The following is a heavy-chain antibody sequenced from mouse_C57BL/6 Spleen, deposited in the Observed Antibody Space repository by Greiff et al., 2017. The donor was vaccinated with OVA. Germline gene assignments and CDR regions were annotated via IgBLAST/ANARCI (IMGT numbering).Heavy chain of an antibody. V-gene: IGHV14-2*01. D-gene: IGHD4-1*01. CDR1: GFNIKDYY. CDR3: ARSGLGRRFAY. J-gene: IGHJ3*01. Sequence: EVQLQQSGAELVKPGASVKLSCTASGFNIKDYYMHWVKQRPEQGLEWIGRIDPEDGETKSAPKFQGKATITADTSTNTAYLQLSSLTSEDTAVYYCARSGLGRRFAYWGQGTLVTVSA. CDR2: IDPEDGET.